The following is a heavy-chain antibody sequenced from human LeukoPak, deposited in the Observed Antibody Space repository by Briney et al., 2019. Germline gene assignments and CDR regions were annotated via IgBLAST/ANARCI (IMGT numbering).Heavy chain of an antibody. CDR1: GFTFGDYA. V-gene: IGHV3-49*04. J-gene: IGHJ4*02. CDR3: AKSGALKWAY. CDR2: IRSKAYGGTT. Sequence: GGSLRLSCTASGFTFGDYAMNWVRQAPGKGLEWVGFIRSKAYGGTTGYAASVKGRFTISRDDSKSIAYLQMNSLRAEDTAVYYCAKSGALKWAYWGQGTLVTVSS. D-gene: IGHD2-8*01.